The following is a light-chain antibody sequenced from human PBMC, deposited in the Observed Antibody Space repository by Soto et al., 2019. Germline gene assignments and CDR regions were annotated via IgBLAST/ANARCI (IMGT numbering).Light chain of an antibody. Sequence: QYALTQPASVSGSPGQSITISCTGTNSDVGGYNYVSWYQQHPGKAPKLMIYDVSTRPSGVSNRFSGSNSGNTASLTISGLQAEDEADYYCSSYTSSSTLEVFVTGTKLTVL. J-gene: IGLJ1*01. CDR1: NSDVGGYNY. CDR3: SSYTSSSTLEV. CDR2: DVS. V-gene: IGLV2-14*01.